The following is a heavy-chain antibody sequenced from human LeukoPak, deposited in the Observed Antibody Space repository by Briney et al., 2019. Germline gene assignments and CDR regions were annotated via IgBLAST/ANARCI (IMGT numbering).Heavy chain of an antibody. J-gene: IGHJ3*01. D-gene: IGHD4-17*01. V-gene: IGHV3-23*01. CDR1: GFIFSDYA. CDR2: ITGSGRGT. Sequence: GGSLRLSCAASGFIFSDYAMTWVRQVPGKGLEWVSSITGSGRGTQYGDSVKGRFTVSRDNSKNTLYLQMDSLRVEDTALYYCGMDPNGDYIGAFDFWGQGTLVTVSS. CDR3: GMDPNGDYIGAFDF.